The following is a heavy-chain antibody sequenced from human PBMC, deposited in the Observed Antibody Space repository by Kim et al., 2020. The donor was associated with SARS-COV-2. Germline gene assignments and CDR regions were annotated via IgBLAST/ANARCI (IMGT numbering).Heavy chain of an antibody. CDR1: GGSISSGGYY. Sequence: SETLSLTCTVSGGSISSGGYYWSWIRQHPGKGLEWIGYIYYSGSTYYNPSLKSRVTISVDTSKNQFSLKLSSVTAADTAVYYCASSLPPRYCSGGSCYGWFDPWGQGTLVTVSS. V-gene: IGHV4-31*03. D-gene: IGHD2-15*01. CDR2: IYYSGST. J-gene: IGHJ5*02. CDR3: ASSLPPRYCSGGSCYGWFDP.